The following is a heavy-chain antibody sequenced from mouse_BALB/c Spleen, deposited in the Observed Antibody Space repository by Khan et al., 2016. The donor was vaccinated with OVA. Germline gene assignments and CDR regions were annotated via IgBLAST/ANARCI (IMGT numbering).Heavy chain of an antibody. V-gene: IGHV1-52*01. CDR2: IDPYDSET. CDR3: ARNPFAY. Sequence: QVQLQQSGTELVRPWTSVKLSCKASGYTITSYCMNWIKQRPEEGLEWIGRIDPYDSETHYNQQFKDKASFTVDKSYNTVYMQTSCLTPEDSAVYYCARNPFAYWGQGTLVTVSA. CDR1: GYTITSYC. J-gene: IGHJ3*01.